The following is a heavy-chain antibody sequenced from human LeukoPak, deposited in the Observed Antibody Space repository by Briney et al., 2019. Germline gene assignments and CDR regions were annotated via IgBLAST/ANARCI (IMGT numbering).Heavy chain of an antibody. J-gene: IGHJ4*02. CDR1: GGSINSVNYY. CDR3: ARAGKYFGSGTWAGLVDF. D-gene: IGHD3-10*01. CDR2: IYYSGST. V-gene: IGHV4-30-4*08. Sequence: PSETLSLTRAVSGGSINSVNYYWTWIRQPPGKGLEWIGYIYYSGSTYCNPSLNSRVTISVDTSKNQFSMKLSPVTGTDTAVYYCARAGKYFGSGTWAGLVDFWGLGTLVTVSS.